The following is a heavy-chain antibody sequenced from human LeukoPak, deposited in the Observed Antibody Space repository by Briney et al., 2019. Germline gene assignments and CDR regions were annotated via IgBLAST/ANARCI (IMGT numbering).Heavy chain of an antibody. CDR2: ISSSGSTI. Sequence: PGGSLRLSCAASGFTFSSYEMNWVRQAPGKGLEWVSYISSSGSTIYYADSVKGRFTISRDNAKNSLYLQMNSLRAEDTAVYCCAASIPFSNNYYYYYYMDVWGKGTTVTVSS. J-gene: IGHJ6*03. CDR3: AASIPFSNNYYYYYYMDV. CDR1: GFTFSSYE. D-gene: IGHD2/OR15-2a*01. V-gene: IGHV3-48*03.